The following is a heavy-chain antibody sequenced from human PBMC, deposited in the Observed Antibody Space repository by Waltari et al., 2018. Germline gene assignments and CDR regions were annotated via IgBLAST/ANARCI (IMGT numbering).Heavy chain of an antibody. CDR2: ISYSGIT. Sequence: QVQLQESVPGLVKTSETLSLTCTVSGGAINHYYWSWIRQPPGKRLEWIGYISYSGITDYNSPLESRVTMSVDTSRSQFSLKLRSVTDADTATYYCVRGCAGGACYSDTYYSMDVWGKGTTVTVSS. J-gene: IGHJ6*03. V-gene: IGHV4-59*04. CDR1: GGAINHYY. D-gene: IGHD2-21*02. CDR3: VRGCAGGACYSDTYYSMDV.